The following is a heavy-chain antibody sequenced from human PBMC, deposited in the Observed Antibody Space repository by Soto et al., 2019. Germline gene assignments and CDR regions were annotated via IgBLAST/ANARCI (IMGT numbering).Heavy chain of an antibody. CDR1: GGTSTIYT. Sequence: QVQLVQSGAEVKKPGASLRVSCETSGGTSTIYTITWVRQAPGQGLQWMGRIVPTLRITNYAQEFQGRLTITADSSTSTAHIGLTSLTSEDTAVYYCATDKDGAGRVGVHFWGQGTLVTVSS. J-gene: IGHJ4*02. CDR2: IVPTLRIT. D-gene: IGHD3-3*02. V-gene: IGHV1-69*08. CDR3: ATDKDGAGRVGVHF.